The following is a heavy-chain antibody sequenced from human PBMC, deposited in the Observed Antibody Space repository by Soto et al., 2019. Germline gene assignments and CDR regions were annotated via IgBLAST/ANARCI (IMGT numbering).Heavy chain of an antibody. Sequence: ESGGGVVQPGRSLRLSCAASGFTFSSYGMHWVRQAPGKGLEWVAVIWYDGSNKYYADSVKGRFTISRDNSKNTLYLQMNSLRAEDTAVYYCAREIVVVVAATGWFDPWGQGTLVTVSS. D-gene: IGHD2-15*01. J-gene: IGHJ5*02. CDR1: GFTFSSYG. V-gene: IGHV3-33*01. CDR3: AREIVVVVAATGWFDP. CDR2: IWYDGSNK.